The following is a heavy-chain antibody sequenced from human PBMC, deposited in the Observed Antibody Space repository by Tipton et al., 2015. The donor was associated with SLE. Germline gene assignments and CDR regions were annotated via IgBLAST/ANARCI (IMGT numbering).Heavy chain of an antibody. J-gene: IGHJ6*03. D-gene: IGHD4-17*01. CDR1: GGSFSGYY. V-gene: IGHV4-34*01. Sequence: TLSLTCAVYGGSFSGYYWSWIRQPPGKGLEWIGEIYHSGSTNYNPSLKSRVTISVDKSKNQFSLKLSSVTAADTAVYYCARDSYGATAYYYYMDVWGKGTTVTVSS. CDR2: IYHSGST. CDR3: ARDSYGATAYYYYMDV.